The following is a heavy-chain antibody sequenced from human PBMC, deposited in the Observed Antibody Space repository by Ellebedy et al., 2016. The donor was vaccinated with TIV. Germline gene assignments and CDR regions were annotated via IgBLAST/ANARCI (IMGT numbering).Heavy chain of an antibody. D-gene: IGHD2-15*01. CDR3: ATDVLLTNWFDP. Sequence: ASVKVSCXVSGYTLTELSMHWVRQAPGKGLEWMGGFDPEDGETIYAQKFQGRVTMTEDTSTDTAYMELSSLRSEDTAVYYCATDVLLTNWFDPWGQGTLVTVSS. CDR2: FDPEDGET. CDR1: GYTLTELS. J-gene: IGHJ5*02. V-gene: IGHV1-24*01.